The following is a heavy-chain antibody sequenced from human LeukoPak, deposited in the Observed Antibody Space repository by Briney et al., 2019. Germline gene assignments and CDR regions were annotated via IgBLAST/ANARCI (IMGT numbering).Heavy chain of an antibody. Sequence: GGSLRLSCAASGFTFSSYGMHWVRQAPGKGLEWVAVIWYDGSNKYYADSVKGRFTIYRDNSKNTLYLQMNSLRAEDTAVYYCARDLVVTAILYYYYGMDVWGQGTTVTVSS. J-gene: IGHJ6*02. CDR1: GFTFSSYG. CDR2: IWYDGSNK. D-gene: IGHD2-21*02. V-gene: IGHV3-33*01. CDR3: ARDLVVTAILYYYYGMDV.